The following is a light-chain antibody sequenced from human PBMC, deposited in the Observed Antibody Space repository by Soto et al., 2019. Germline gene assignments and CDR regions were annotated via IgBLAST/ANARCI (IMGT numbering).Light chain of an antibody. Sequence: QSVLTQPPSLSAAPGQTVTISCSGSSSNIANNYVSWYQQLPGTAPMLLIYENDKRPSGIPDRFSGSKSGTSATLGITGLQTGDEADYYCGTWDSSLSAYVFGTGTKVTVL. CDR1: SSNIANNY. J-gene: IGLJ1*01. CDR2: END. V-gene: IGLV1-51*02. CDR3: GTWDSSLSAYV.